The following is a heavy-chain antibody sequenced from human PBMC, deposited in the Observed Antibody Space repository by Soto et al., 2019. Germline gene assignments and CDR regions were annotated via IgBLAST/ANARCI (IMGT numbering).Heavy chain of an antibody. J-gene: IGHJ5*02. CDR1: GDSISSGGYY. CDR2: IYYSGTT. CDR3: ARVVTISGLPSHFDP. V-gene: IGHV4-31*03. Sequence: PSETLSLTCTVSGDSISSGGYYWSWFRQYSPKGLVWIGSIYYSGTTYYNPSLKSRVTISVDTSEDQLSLMLRSVTAADTAVYYCARVVTISGLPSHFDPWGQGTLVTVSS. D-gene: IGHD3-3*01.